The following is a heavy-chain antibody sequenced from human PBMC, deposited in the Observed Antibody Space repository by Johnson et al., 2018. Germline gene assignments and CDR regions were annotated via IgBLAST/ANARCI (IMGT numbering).Heavy chain of an antibody. CDR2: ISYDGSNK. CDR1: GFTFSAYG. V-gene: IGHV3-30*18. CDR3: AKDWGVAAVGTGGSFHH. Sequence: VQLVETGGGVVQPGRSLRLSCAASGFTFSAYGMHWVRQAPGKGLQWVAVISYDGSNKYYAGSVKGRFTISRDNSKNTLYLQMNSLRAEDTAVYYCAKDWGVAAVGTGGSFHHWGQGTLVTVSS. D-gene: IGHD6-13*01. J-gene: IGHJ1*01.